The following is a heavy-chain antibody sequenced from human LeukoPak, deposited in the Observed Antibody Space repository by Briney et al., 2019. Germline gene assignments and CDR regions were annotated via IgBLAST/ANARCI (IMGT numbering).Heavy chain of an antibody. CDR2: INHSGST. Sequence: SETPSLTCAVYGGSFSGYYWSWIRQPPGKGLEWIGEINHSGSTNYNPSLKSRVTISVDTSKNQFSLKLSSVTAADTAVYYCARQRVVVAAIDYWGQGTLVTVSS. CDR3: ARQRVVVAAIDY. D-gene: IGHD2-15*01. J-gene: IGHJ4*02. V-gene: IGHV4-34*01. CDR1: GGSFSGYY.